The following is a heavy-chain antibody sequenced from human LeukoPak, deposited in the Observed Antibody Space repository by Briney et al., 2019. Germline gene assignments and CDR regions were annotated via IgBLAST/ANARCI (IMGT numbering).Heavy chain of an antibody. V-gene: IGHV1-2*02. D-gene: IGHD3-3*01. CDR3: ATFNSYYDFWSDY. CDR1: GYTFTGYY. J-gene: IGHJ4*02. CDR2: LIPNNGGT. Sequence: ASVKVSCKTSGYTFTGYYLHWVRQAPGQGLEWMGWLIPNNGGTNYAQKFQGRVTMTRDTSISTAYMELSSLRSEDTAVYYCATFNSYYDFWSDYWGQGTLVTVSS.